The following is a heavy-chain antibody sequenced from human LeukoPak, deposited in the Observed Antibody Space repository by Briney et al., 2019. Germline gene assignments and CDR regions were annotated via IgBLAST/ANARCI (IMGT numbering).Heavy chain of an antibody. CDR1: GFTFSSYG. CDR3: AKDPGSESGYFDY. CDR2: ISYDGSNK. D-gene: IGHD3-10*01. Sequence: GGSLRLSCAASGFTFSSYGMHWVRQAPGKGLEWVAVISYDGSNKYYADSVKGRFTISRDNSKNTLYLQMNSLRAEDTAVYYCAKDPGSESGYFDYWGREPWSPSPQ. V-gene: IGHV3-30*18. J-gene: IGHJ4*02.